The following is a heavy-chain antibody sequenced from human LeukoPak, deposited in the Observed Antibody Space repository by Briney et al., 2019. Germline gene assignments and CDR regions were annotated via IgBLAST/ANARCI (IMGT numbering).Heavy chain of an antibody. CDR2: IYHVGST. D-gene: IGHD2-15*01. CDR1: GGSISSGGYS. V-gene: IGHV4-30-2*01. CDR3: ARHSLPVVVHNWFDP. J-gene: IGHJ5*02. Sequence: PSETLSLTCAVSGGSISSGGYSWSWIRQPPGKGLEWIGYIYHVGSTSYNPSLKSRVTISIDTSKNQFSLKLSSVTAADTAVYYCARHSLPVVVHNWFDPWGQGTLVTVSS.